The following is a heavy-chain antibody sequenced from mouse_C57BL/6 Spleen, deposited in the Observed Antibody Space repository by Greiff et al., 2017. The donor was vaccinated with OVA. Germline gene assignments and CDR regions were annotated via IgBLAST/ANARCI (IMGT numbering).Heavy chain of an antibody. Sequence: QVQLQQPGAELVKPGASVKLSCKASGYTFTSYWMQWVKQRPGQGLEWIGEIDPSDSYTNYNQKFKGKATLTVDTSSSTAYMQLSSLTSEDSAVYYWARRGYYYGSSYNWYFDVWGTGTTVTVSS. CDR2: IDPSDSYT. CDR1: GYTFTSYW. V-gene: IGHV1-50*01. J-gene: IGHJ1*03. D-gene: IGHD1-1*01. CDR3: ARRGYYYGSSYNWYFDV.